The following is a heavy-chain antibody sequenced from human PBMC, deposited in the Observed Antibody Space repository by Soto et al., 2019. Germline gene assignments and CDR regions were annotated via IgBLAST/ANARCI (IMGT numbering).Heavy chain of an antibody. CDR3: ARGVVGVGAINY. CDR1: GCSFSGYG. D-gene: IGHD1-26*01. CDR2: ISYDGSKT. V-gene: IGHV3-30*19. J-gene: IGHJ4*02. Sequence: QVQLVESGGGVVQPGESLRLSCAASGCSFSGYGMHWVRQAPGKGLEWVAVISYDGSKTYYAESVKGRFSISRDNSKNTLYLQMNSLSADDAAVYYCARGVVGVGAINYWGQGTLVTVSS.